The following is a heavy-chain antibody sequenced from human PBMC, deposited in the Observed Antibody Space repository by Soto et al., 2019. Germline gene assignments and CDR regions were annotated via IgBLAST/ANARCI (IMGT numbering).Heavy chain of an antibody. CDR2: ISAYNGNT. J-gene: IGHJ4*02. CDR1: GYTFTSYG. CDR3: ARLLPSRVRGGEIDY. D-gene: IGHD3-10*01. V-gene: IGHV1-18*01. Sequence: QVQLVQFGAEVKKPGASVKVSCKASGYTFTSYGISWVRQAPGQGLEWMGWISAYNGNTNYAQKLQGRVTMTTDTSTSTAYMELRSLRSDDTAVYYCARLLPSRVRGGEIDYWGQGTLVTVSS.